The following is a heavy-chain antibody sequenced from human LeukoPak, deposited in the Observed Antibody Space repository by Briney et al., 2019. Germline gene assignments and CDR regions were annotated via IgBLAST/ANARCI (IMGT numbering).Heavy chain of an antibody. CDR2: IYHSGST. D-gene: IGHD6-13*01. CDR3: ASLQPPLRVAAAGTYYFDY. Sequence: SETLSLTCAVSGGSISGSNWWSWVRPPPGKGLEWIGEIYHSGSTNYNPSLKSRVTISVDKSKNQFSLKLSSVTAADTAVYYCASLQPPLRVAAAGTYYFDYWGQGTLVTVSS. V-gene: IGHV4-4*02. J-gene: IGHJ4*02. CDR1: GGSISGSNW.